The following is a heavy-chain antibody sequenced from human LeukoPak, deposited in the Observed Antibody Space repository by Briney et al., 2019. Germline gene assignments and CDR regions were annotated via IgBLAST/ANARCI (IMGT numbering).Heavy chain of an antibody. J-gene: IGHJ3*02. Sequence: GGSLRLSCAASGFTFSSYAMSWVRQAPGKGLEWVSAISGSGGSTYYADSVKGRFTISRDNSKNTLYLQMNSLRAEDTAVYYCAKDRGAYCSGDCPDAFDIWGQGTMVTVSS. CDR2: ISGSGGST. CDR3: AKDRGAYCSGDCPDAFDI. CDR1: GFTFSSYA. V-gene: IGHV3-23*01. D-gene: IGHD2-21*02.